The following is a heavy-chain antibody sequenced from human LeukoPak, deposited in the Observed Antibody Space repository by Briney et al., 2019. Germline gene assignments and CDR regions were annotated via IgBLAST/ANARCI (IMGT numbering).Heavy chain of an antibody. CDR3: ARHPFGYCSGTSCPYYFDY. D-gene: IGHD2-2*01. Sequence: GGSLRLSCVGSGFTFSSYAMSWVRQIPGKGLEWVSAIGGSSSSTYYADSVKGRFTISRDNSKNTLHLQISSLRAEDTAVYYCARHPFGYCSGTSCPYYFDYWGQGTLVTVSS. J-gene: IGHJ4*02. CDR2: IGGSSSST. CDR1: GFTFSSYA. V-gene: IGHV3-23*01.